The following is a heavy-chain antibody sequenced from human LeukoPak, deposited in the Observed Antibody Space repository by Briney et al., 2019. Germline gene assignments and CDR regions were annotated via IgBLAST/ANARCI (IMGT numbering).Heavy chain of an antibody. Sequence: PGGSLRLSCAASGFTLKYYWMSWVRQAPGKGLEWAANINQDGSAKYYVDSVKGRFTISRDNAKNSLSLQMDSLRAEDTAMYYCATGGARYYYSDYWGQGTLVTVSS. V-gene: IGHV3-7*01. J-gene: IGHJ4*02. D-gene: IGHD3-10*01. CDR2: INQDGSAK. CDR1: GFTLKYYW. CDR3: ATGGARYYYSDY.